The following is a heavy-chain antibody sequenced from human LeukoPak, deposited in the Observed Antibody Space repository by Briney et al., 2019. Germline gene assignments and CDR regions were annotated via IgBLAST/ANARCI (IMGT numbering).Heavy chain of an antibody. CDR2: ISWNSGSI. CDR3: AKALSYSITAATDY. J-gene: IGHJ4*02. D-gene: IGHD6-25*01. Sequence: GRSLRLSCAASGFTFDDYAMHWVRQAPGKGLEWVSGISWNSGSIGYADSVKGRFTISRDNAENSLYLQMNSLRAEDTALYYCAKALSYSITAATDYWGQGTLVTVSS. V-gene: IGHV3-9*01. CDR1: GFTFDDYA.